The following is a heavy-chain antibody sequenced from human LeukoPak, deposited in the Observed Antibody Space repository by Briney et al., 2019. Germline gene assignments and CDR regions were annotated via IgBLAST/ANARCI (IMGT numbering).Heavy chain of an antibody. CDR1: GFIFSNYW. D-gene: IGHD3-10*02. CDR3: VSAVRGSSFAI. V-gene: IGHV3-7*03. CDR2: IKTDGSGK. Sequence: PGGSLRLSCAASGFIFSNYWMGWVRQAPGKGLESLANIKTDGSGKYYVDSVKGRFSISRDNAKNSLYLQMKSLRAEDTAVYYCVSAVRGSSFAICGQGTKVTVSS. J-gene: IGHJ3*02.